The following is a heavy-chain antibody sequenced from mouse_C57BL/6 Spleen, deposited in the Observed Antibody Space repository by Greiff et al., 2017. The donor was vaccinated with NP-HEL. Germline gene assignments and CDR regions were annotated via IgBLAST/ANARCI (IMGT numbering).Heavy chain of an antibody. CDR1: GYTFTNYW. V-gene: IGHV1-63*01. CDR3: ARSDGNWYFDV. J-gene: IGHJ1*03. CDR2: IYPGGGYT. Sequence: VQLQQSGAELVRPGPSVKMSCKASGYTFTNYWIGWAKQRPGHGLEWIGDIYPGGGYTNYNEKFKGKATLTADKSSSTAYMQFSSLTSEDSAIYYCARSDGNWYFDVGGTGTTVTVSS. D-gene: IGHD2-1*01.